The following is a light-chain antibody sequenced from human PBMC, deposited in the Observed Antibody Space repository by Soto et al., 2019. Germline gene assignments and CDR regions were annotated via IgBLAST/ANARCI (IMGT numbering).Light chain of an antibody. CDR3: QQYGSSGT. CDR1: QTVNSGY. CDR2: GAS. Sequence: MLLKQYPGKLSLSQGERATLSYRASQTVNSGYLAWYQRKPGQAPRLLIYGASNRATGIPDRFSGSGSGTDFTLTISRLEPEDFAVYYCQQYGSSGTLGQGAEVDI. V-gene: IGKV3-20*01. J-gene: IGKJ1*01.